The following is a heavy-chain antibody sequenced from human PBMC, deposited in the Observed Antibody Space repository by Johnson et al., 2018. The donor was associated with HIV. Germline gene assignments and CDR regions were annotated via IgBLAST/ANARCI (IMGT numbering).Heavy chain of an antibody. CDR3: ASSNVVGYSNYPDAFDI. CDR2: IKQDGSEK. V-gene: IGHV3-7*05. D-gene: IGHD6-13*01. Sequence: VQLVESGGGLVKPGGSLRLSCAASGFTFSSYWMSWVRQAPGKGLEWVANIKQDGSEKYYVDSVKGRFTISRDNAKNSLYLQMNSLRAEDTAVYYCASSNVVGYSNYPDAFDIWGQGTMVTVSS. J-gene: IGHJ3*02. CDR1: GFTFSSYW.